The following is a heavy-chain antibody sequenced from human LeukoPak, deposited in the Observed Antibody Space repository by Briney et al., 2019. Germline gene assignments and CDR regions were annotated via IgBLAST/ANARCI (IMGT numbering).Heavy chain of an antibody. CDR3: ERDMASGWYFKAGESDAFDI. Sequence: GGSLRLSCAASGFTFSSYSMNWVRQAPGKGLEWVSSISSSSSYIYYADSVKGRFTISRDNAKNSLYLQMNSLRAEDTAVYYCERDMASGWYFKAGESDAFDIWGQGTMVTVSS. CDR1: GFTFSSYS. V-gene: IGHV3-21*01. D-gene: IGHD6-19*01. J-gene: IGHJ3*02. CDR2: ISSSSSYI.